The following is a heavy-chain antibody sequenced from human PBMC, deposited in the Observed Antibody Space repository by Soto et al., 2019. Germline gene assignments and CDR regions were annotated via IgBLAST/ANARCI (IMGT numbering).Heavy chain of an antibody. J-gene: IGHJ4*02. CDR2: ISSSSSYI. CDR3: AAYCSGGSCYRRAFDY. Sequence: EVQLVESGGGLVKPGGSLRLSCAASGFTFSSYSMNWVRQAPGKGLEWVSSISSSSSYIYYADSVKGRFTISRDNAKKSLYLQMNSLRAEDTAVYYCAAYCSGGSCYRRAFDYWGQGTLVTVSS. D-gene: IGHD2-15*01. CDR1: GFTFSSYS. V-gene: IGHV3-21*01.